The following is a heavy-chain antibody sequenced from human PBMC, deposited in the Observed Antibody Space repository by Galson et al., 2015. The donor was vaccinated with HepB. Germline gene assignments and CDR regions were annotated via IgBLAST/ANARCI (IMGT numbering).Heavy chain of an antibody. J-gene: IGHJ5*02. CDR2: INPSGGST. V-gene: IGHV1-46*03. Sequence: SVKASCKASGYTFTSCYMHWVRQAPGQGLEWMGIINPSGGSTSYAQKFQGRVTMTRDTSTSTVYMELSSLRSEDTAVYYCARDGAPRMVRGVVTPNWFDPWGQGTLVTVSS. CDR3: ARDGAPRMVRGVVTPNWFDP. D-gene: IGHD3-10*01. CDR1: GYTFTSCY.